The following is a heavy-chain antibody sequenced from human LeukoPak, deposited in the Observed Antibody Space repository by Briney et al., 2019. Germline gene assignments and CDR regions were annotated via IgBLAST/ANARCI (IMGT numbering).Heavy chain of an antibody. CDR1: GFTFSSYD. V-gene: IGHV3-33*01. D-gene: IGHD1-26*01. CDR3: ARDSSVGAYGFDY. J-gene: IGHJ4*02. CDR2: IWYDGSNK. Sequence: GGSLRLSCAASGFTFSSYDMHWVRQAPGKGLEWVAVIWYDGSNKYYADSVKGRFTISRDNSKNTLYLQVNSLRAEDTAVYYCARDSSVGAYGFDYWGQGTLVTVSS.